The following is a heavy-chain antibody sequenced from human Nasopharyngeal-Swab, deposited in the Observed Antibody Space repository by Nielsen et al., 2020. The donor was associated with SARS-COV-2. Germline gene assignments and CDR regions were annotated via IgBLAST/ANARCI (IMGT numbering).Heavy chain of an antibody. CDR3: ARGPDLYYYYGMDV. J-gene: IGHJ6*02. CDR2: FSGSGDSK. V-gene: IGHV3-23*01. D-gene: IGHD2-2*01. Sequence: LSLTCAASGFTFSNFAMSWVRQAPGKGLEWVSGFSGSGDSKYYADSVKGRFTIPRDNSKNTLYLQMNSLRVEDTAVYYCARGPDLYYYYGMDVWGQGTMVTVSS. CDR1: GFTFSNFA.